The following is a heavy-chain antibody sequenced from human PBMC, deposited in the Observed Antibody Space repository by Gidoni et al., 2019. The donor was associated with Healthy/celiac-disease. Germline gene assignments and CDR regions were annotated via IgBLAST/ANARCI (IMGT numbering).Heavy chain of an antibody. V-gene: IGHV1-69*01. D-gene: IGHD3-22*01. Sequence: QVQLVQSGAEVKKPGSSVKVSCKASGGTFSSYAISWVRQAPGQGLEWMGGFIPIFGTANYAQKFQGRVTITADESTSTAYMELSSLRSEDTAVYYCARGYYYDSSGYSFPRPPFDYWGQGTLVTVSS. CDR3: ARGYYYDSSGYSFPRPPFDY. CDR2: FIPIFGTA. CDR1: GGTFSSYA. J-gene: IGHJ4*02.